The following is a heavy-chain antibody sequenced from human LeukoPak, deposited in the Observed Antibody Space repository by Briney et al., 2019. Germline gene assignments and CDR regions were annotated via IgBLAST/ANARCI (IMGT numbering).Heavy chain of an antibody. V-gene: IGHV3-21*01. CDR2: ISSSSSYI. Sequence: GGSLRLSCAASGFTFSSYSMDWVRQAPGKGLEWVSSISSSSSYIYYADSVKGRFTISRDNAKNSLYLQMNSLRAEDTAVYYCAREWLAAEFDYWGQGTLVTVSS. D-gene: IGHD6-13*01. CDR3: AREWLAAEFDY. J-gene: IGHJ4*02. CDR1: GFTFSSYS.